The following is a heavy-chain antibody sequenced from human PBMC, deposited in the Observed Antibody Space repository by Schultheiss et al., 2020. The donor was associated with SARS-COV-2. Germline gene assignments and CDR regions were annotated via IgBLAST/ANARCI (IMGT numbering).Heavy chain of an antibody. D-gene: IGHD1-7*01. CDR1: GYTFTSYG. V-gene: IGHV1-18*01. CDR2: ISAYKGNT. CDR3: ATSITGTSSYYYGMDV. Sequence: ASVKVSCKASGYTFTSYGISWVRQAPRQGLEWMGWISAYKGNTNYAQKLQGRVTMTTDTSTSTAYMELRSLRSDDTAVYYCATSITGTSSYYYGMDVWGQGTTVTVSS. J-gene: IGHJ6*02.